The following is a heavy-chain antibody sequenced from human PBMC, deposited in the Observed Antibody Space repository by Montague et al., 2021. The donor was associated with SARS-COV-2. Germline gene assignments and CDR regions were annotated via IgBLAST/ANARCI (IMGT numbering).Heavy chain of an antibody. CDR2: INNSGDT. CDR3: ARLGSSWWCFDS. CDR1: SGSLSGYY. Sequence: SETLSLTCAVYSGSLSGYYWSWIRQAPGKGLEWIGEINNSGDTYYNPSLTSRVTISMDTSESQFSLKMNSVTAADTAVYYCARLGSSWWCFDSWGQGTLVTVSS. D-gene: IGHD2-8*02. V-gene: IGHV4-34*01. J-gene: IGHJ4*02.